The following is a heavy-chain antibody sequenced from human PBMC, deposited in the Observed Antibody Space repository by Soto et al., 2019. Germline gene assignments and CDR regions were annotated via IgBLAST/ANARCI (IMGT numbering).Heavy chain of an antibody. CDR3: ARVFPQLRFVGGWFDP. CDR1: GGTFSSYA. Sequence: QVQLVQSGAEVQKPGSSVKVSCKASGGTFSSYAISWVRQAPGQGLEWMGGIIPIFGTANYAQKFQGRVTITADESTSTAYMELSSLRSEDTAVYYCARVFPQLRFVGGWFDPWGQGTLVTVSS. J-gene: IGHJ5*02. V-gene: IGHV1-69*01. CDR2: IIPIFGTA. D-gene: IGHD3-3*01.